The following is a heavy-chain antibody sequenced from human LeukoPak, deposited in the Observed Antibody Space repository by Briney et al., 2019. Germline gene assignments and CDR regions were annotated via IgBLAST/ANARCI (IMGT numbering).Heavy chain of an antibody. D-gene: IGHD2-15*01. CDR1: GFTFSSYG. V-gene: IGHV3-33*01. CDR2: IWYDGSNK. CDR3: ARAAYGRYCSGGSCYPDY. Sequence: GGSLRLSCAASGFTFSSYGKHWVRQAPGKGLEWVAVIWYDGSNKYYADSVKGRFTISRDNSKNTLYLQMNSLRAEDTAVYYCARAAYGRYCSGGSCYPDYWGQGTLVTVSS. J-gene: IGHJ4*02.